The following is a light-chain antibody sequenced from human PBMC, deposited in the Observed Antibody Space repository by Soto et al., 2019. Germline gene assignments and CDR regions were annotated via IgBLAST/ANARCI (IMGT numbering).Light chain of an antibody. CDR2: DAS. V-gene: IGKV3D-15*01. CDR1: HSVGND. CDR3: QQYNNWPLT. J-gene: IGKJ4*01. Sequence: EIVITQSPATLSVSPGDRATLSCRASHSVGNDLAWYQQKPGQAPRLLIYDASTRATGIPARFSGSGSGTEFTLTISSLLSEDFAVYSCQQYNNWPLTFGGGTKVDIK.